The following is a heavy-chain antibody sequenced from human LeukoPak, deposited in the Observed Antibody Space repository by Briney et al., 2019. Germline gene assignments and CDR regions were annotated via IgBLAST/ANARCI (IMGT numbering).Heavy chain of an antibody. CDR3: ARDPTIFGVVAEYFQH. CDR1: GYTFTGYG. V-gene: IGHV1-18*01. J-gene: IGHJ1*01. CDR2: ISAYNGNT. D-gene: IGHD3-3*01. Sequence: ASVKVSXKASGYTFTGYGISWMRQAPGQGLEWMGWISAYNGNTNYAQKLQGRVTMTTDTSTSTAYMELRSLRSDDTAVYYCARDPTIFGVVAEYFQHWGQGTLVTVSS.